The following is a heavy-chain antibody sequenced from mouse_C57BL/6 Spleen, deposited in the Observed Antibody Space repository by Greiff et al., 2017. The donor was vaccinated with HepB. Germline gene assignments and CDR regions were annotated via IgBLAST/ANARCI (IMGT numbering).Heavy chain of an antibody. V-gene: IGHV1-82*01. J-gene: IGHJ2*01. CDR2: IYPGDGDT. CDR1: GYAFSSSW. CDR3: ASSYFDY. Sequence: QVQLQQSGPELVKPGASVKISCKASGYAFSSSWMNWVKQRPGKGLEWIGRIYPGDGDTNYNGKFKGKATLTADKSSSTAYMQLSSLTSEESAVYFCASSYFDYWGQGTTLTVSS.